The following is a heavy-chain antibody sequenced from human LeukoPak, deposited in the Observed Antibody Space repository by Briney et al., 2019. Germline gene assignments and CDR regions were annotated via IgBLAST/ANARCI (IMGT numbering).Heavy chain of an antibody. CDR1: GGSISSSSYY. CDR2: IYYSGST. D-gene: IGHD3-3*01. CDR3: ASSNVFRFLEWYPHWFDP. V-gene: IGHV4-39*01. J-gene: IGHJ5*02. Sequence: PSETLSLTCTVSGGSISSSSYYWGWIRQPPGKGLEWIGSIYYSGSTYYNPSLKSRVTISVDTSKNQFSLKLSSVTAADTAVYYCASSNVFRFLEWYPHWFDPWGQGTLVTVSS.